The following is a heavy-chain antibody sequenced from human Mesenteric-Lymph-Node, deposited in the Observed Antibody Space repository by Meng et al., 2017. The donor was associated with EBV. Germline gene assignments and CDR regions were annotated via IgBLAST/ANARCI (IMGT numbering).Heavy chain of an antibody. Sequence: PSRAVSATCLAPGGPTAGGSYWSWVSQPPGKGLEWIAFIHYSGDTYYNPSLKSRLTISVDTSKDQFSLRLRSVTAADTAVYYCARRSGSYYGYFDYWGQGTLVTVSS. J-gene: IGHJ4*02. CDR2: IHYSGDT. V-gene: IGHV4-30-4*01. CDR3: ARRSGSYYGYFDY. CDR1: GGPTAGGSY. D-gene: IGHD1-26*01.